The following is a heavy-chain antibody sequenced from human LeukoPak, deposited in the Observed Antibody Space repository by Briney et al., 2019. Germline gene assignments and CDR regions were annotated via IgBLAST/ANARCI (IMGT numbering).Heavy chain of an antibody. J-gene: IGHJ4*02. CDR3: ARDWGKGDY. V-gene: IGHV1-8*01. CDR1: GYTFTRYD. CDR2: MNPDSGNT. Sequence: ASVNVSCKASGYTFTRYDINWVRQATGQGLEWMGWMNPDSGNTAYAQNFQGRVTMTSNISISTAYMELSSLRSEDTAVYYCARDWGKGDYWGQGTLVTVSS. D-gene: IGHD3-16*01.